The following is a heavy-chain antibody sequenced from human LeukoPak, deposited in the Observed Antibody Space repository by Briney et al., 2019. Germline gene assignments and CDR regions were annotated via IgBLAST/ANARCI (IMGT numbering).Heavy chain of an antibody. V-gene: IGHV4-34*01. CDR1: GGSFSGYY. CDR3: ARQGYSSSWYGVSYYYYMDV. CDR2: INHSGST. D-gene: IGHD6-13*01. Sequence: SETLSLTCAVYGGSFSGYYWSWIRQPPGKGLEWIGEINHSGSTNYNPSLKSRVTISVDTSKNQFSLKLSSVTAADTAVYYCARQGYSSSWYGVSYYYYMDVWGKGTTVTISS. J-gene: IGHJ6*03.